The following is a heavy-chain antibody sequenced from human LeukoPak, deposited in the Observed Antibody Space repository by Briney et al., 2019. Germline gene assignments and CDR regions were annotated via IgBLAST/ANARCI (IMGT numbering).Heavy chain of an antibody. J-gene: IGHJ6*02. CDR1: GGSISSYY. Sequence: SETLSLTCTVSGGSISSYYWSWLRQPPGKGLEWIGYIYYSGSTNYNPSLKSRVTISVDTSKNQFSLKLSSVTAADTAVYYCARDYWEAYYYGSGRYYYYGMDVWGQGTTVTVSS. CDR2: IYYSGST. V-gene: IGHV4-59*01. CDR3: ARDYWEAYYYGSGRYYYYGMDV. D-gene: IGHD3-10*01.